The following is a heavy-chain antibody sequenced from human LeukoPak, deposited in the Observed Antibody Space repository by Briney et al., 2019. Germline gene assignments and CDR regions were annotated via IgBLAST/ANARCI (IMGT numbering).Heavy chain of an antibody. CDR3: ARGKAAAGAAYPNYYGMDV. CDR2: INPSSGGT. V-gene: IGHV1-2*02. Sequence: ASVKGSCKASGYTFTGYYMHWVRQAPGQGREWMGWINPSSGGTNYAQKFQGRVTLTRDTPISTAYMELSRLRSDDTAVYYCARGKAAAGAAYPNYYGMDVWGQGTTVTVSS. J-gene: IGHJ6*02. D-gene: IGHD6-13*01. CDR1: GYTFTGYY.